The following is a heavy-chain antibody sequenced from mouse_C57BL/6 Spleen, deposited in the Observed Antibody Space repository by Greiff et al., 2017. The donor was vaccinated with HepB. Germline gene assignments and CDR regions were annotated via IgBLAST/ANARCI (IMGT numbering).Heavy chain of an antibody. J-gene: IGHJ2*01. CDR2: ILPGSGST. CDR3: ARALLFITTVVAPFGY. Sequence: VQLQQSGAELMKPGASVKLTCKATGYTFTGYWIEWVKQRPGHGLEWIGEILPGSGSTNYNEKFKGKATFTADTSSNTAYMQLSSLTTEDSAIYYCARALLFITTVVAPFGYWGQGTTLTVSS. D-gene: IGHD1-1*01. CDR1: GYTFTGYW. V-gene: IGHV1-9*01.